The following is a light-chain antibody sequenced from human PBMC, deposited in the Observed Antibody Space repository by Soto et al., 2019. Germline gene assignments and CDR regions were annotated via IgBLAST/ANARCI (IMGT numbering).Light chain of an antibody. CDR3: QQYRSVPLT. Sequence: EIVLTQSPGTLSLSPGERATLSCRASQCVSTGYFAWYQQKPGQAPRLLIYGASSRATGIPDRFSGSGSGADVPLPLSSLEPEGFAVYYGQQYRSVPLTFGGGTKVEIK. V-gene: IGKV3-20*01. CDR1: QCVSTGY. CDR2: GAS. J-gene: IGKJ4*01.